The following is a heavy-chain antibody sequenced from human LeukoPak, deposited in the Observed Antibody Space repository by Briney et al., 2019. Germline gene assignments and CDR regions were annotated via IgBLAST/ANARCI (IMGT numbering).Heavy chain of an antibody. Sequence: GRSLRLSCAASGFTFSSYAMHWVRQAPGKGLEGVAVISYDGSNKYYADSVKGRFTISRDNSKNTLYLQMNSLRAEDTAVYYCARGGITTVRGVMVYWGQGTLVTVSS. CDR1: GFTFSSYA. J-gene: IGHJ4*02. CDR2: ISYDGSNK. CDR3: ARGGITTVRGVMVY. D-gene: IGHD3-10*01. V-gene: IGHV3-30*04.